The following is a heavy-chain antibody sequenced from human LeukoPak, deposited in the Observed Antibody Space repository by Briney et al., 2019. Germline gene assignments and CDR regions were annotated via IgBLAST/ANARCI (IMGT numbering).Heavy chain of an antibody. V-gene: IGHV3-23*01. D-gene: IGHD3-22*01. J-gene: IGHJ4*02. CDR2: ISGSGGST. Sequence: PGGSLRLSCAASGFTVSSNYMSWVRQAPGKGLEWVSAISGSGGSTYYADSVKGRFTISRDNSKNTLYLQMNSLRAEDTAVYYCAKAHYYDSSGYYRQFDYWGQGTLVTVSS. CDR1: GFTVSSNY. CDR3: AKAHYYDSSGYYRQFDY.